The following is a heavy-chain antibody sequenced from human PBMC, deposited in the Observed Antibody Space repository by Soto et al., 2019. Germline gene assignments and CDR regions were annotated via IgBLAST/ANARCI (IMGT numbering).Heavy chain of an antibody. J-gene: IGHJ5*02. CDR1: GYTLTSYA. CDR3: AKSDTALSYGFDP. V-gene: IGHV1-3*01. CDR2: INAGNGNT. Sequence: ASVKVSCKASGYTLTSYAMHWVRQAPGQRLEWMGWINAGNGNTYYADSVKGRFTVSRDNSMNTLYMQMNSLRAEDTAVYYCAKSDTALSYGFDPWGQGTLVTVSS. D-gene: IGHD5-18*01.